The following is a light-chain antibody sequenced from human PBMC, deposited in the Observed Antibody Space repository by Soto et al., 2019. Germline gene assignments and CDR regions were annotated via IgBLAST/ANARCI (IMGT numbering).Light chain of an antibody. CDR2: DVT. V-gene: IGLV2-11*01. J-gene: IGLJ3*02. Sequence: QSALTQPRSVSGSPGQSVAISCTGTSSDVGGYNYVSWYQQLPGKAPKLMIYDVTKRPSGVPDRFSGSKSGNTASLTISGLQAADESDYYCCSYSGSYTPWVFGGGTKLTVL. CDR1: SSDVGGYNY. CDR3: CSYSGSYTPWV.